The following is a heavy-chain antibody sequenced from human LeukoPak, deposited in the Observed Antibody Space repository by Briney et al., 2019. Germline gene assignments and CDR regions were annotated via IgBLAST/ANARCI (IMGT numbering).Heavy chain of an antibody. V-gene: IGHV3-23*01. J-gene: IGHJ6*02. CDR3: AKVHIVGVNYYYYNAMDV. Sequence: GGSLRLSCAASGFTFRTYAMSWVRQAPGKGLEWVSSISDSGGRTYYADSVKGRFTISRDNSKNTLYLQMNSLRAEDTAMYYYAKVHIVGVNYYYYNAMDVWGQGTTVTASS. D-gene: IGHD1-26*01. CDR1: GFTFRTYA. CDR2: ISDSGGRT.